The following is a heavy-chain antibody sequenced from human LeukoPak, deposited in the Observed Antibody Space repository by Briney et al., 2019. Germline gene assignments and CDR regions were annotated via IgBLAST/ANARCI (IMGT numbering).Heavy chain of an antibody. J-gene: IGHJ4*02. CDR2: VKSKSDGGTI. CDR3: TTVVVVVVAANVEGY. CDR1: GFTFIKGW. D-gene: IGHD2-15*01. V-gene: IGHV3-15*01. Sequence: NPGGSLRLSCTASGFTFIKGWMSWVRQAPGKGLEWVGRVKSKSDGGTIDYGAPVKGRFTISRDDSKNTLYLQMNSLKTEDTAVYYCTTVVVVVVAANVEGYWGQGTLVTVSS.